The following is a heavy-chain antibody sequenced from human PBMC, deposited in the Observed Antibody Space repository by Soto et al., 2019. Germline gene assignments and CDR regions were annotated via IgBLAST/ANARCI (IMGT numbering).Heavy chain of an antibody. CDR3: ARPMVRGVRYYYYGMDV. J-gene: IGHJ6*02. CDR2: IIPIFGTA. D-gene: IGHD3-10*01. CDR1: GGTFSSYA. Sequence: ASVKVSCKASGGTFSSYAISWVRQAPGQGLEWMGGIIPIFGTANYAQKFQGRVTITADESTSTAYMELSSLRSEDTAVYYCARPMVRGVRYYYYGMDVWGQGTTVTVSS. V-gene: IGHV1-69*13.